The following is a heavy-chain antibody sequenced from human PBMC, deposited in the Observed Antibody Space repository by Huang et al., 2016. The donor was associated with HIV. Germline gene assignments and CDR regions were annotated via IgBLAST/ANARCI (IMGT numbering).Heavy chain of an antibody. CDR1: GFIFSNYG. CDR2: VTYDGSSE. Sequence: QVRLVEFGGGVVSPGMSLSLSCHQSGFIFSNYGLLGGRQLTGKGLGWGAAVTYDGSSESYADHLRGRVNISRYNFNNTVFLSLENLREDDTAVYYCAKDIGPRVAIAVGTFDMWTPGTMVVVSS. CDR3: AKDIGPRVAIAVGTFDM. D-gene: IGHD2-21*01. V-gene: IGHV3-30*18. J-gene: IGHJ3*02.